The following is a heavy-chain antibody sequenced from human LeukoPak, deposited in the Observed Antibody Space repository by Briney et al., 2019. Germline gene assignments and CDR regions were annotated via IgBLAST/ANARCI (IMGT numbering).Heavy chain of an antibody. J-gene: IGHJ4*02. CDR3: AKGGGYGSGSYYPDY. D-gene: IGHD3-10*01. V-gene: IGHV3-23*01. CDR2: ISGSGDSA. CDR1: GFIFSSYG. Sequence: PGGSLRLSCAASGFIFSSYGMSWVRQAPGKGLEWVSTISGSGDSAVYADSVKGRFTIFRDNSKNTLHLQMNSLRVDDTAVYSCAKGGGYGSGSYYPDYWGQGTLVTVSS.